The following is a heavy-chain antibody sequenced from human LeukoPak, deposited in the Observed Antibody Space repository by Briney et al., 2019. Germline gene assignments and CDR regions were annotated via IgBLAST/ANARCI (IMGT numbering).Heavy chain of an antibody. V-gene: IGHV1-18*01. CDR3: ATDVIVVVPAAPSEDYYGMDV. D-gene: IGHD2-2*01. CDR2: ISAYNGNT. CDR1: GYTFTSYG. J-gene: IGHJ6*02. Sequence: ASVKVSCKASGYTFTSYGISWVRQAPGQGLEWMGWISAYNGNTNYAQKLQGRVTMTEDTSTDTAYMELSSLRSEDTAVYYCATDVIVVVPAAPSEDYYGMDVWGQGTTVTVSS.